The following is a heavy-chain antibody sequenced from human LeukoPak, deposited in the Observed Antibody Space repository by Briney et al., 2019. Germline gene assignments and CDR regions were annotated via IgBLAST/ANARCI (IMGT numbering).Heavy chain of an antibody. Sequence: SETLSLTCTVSGGSISSYYWSWIRQPAGKGLEWIGRIYTSGSTNYNPSLKSRVTMSVDTSKNQFSLKLSSVTAADMAVYYCARDHADYGDYPPLDYYYGMDVWGQGTTVTVSS. CDR1: GGSISSYY. J-gene: IGHJ6*02. CDR2: IYTSGST. V-gene: IGHV4-4*07. D-gene: IGHD4-17*01. CDR3: ARDHADYGDYPPLDYYYGMDV.